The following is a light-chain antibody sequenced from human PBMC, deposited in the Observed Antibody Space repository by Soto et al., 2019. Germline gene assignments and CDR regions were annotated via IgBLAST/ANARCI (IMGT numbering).Light chain of an antibody. CDR2: DAS. CDR1: QGVSSY. J-gene: IGKJ5*01. V-gene: IGKV3-11*01. CDR3: QQRSNWPGIT. Sequence: IVLTQSPATLSLSPGERATLSCRASQGVSSYLAWYQQKPGQAPRLLIYDASNRATGIPARLSGSGSGTDFTLTISSLEPEDFAVYYCQQRSNWPGITFGQGTRLEIK.